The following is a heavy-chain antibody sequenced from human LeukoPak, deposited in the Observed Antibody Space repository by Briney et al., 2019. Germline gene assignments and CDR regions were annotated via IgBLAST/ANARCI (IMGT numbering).Heavy chain of an antibody. D-gene: IGHD3-10*01. CDR1: GFTFSDYY. CDR3: ARDGDYYGSGSYYNEVYYFDY. V-gene: IGHV3-11*04. Sequence: PGGSLRLSCAASGFTFSDYYMSWIRQAPGKGLEWVSYISSSGSTIYYADSVKGRFTISRDNAKNSLYLQMNSLRAEDTAVYYCARDGDYYGSGSYYNEVYYFDYWGQGTLGTVSS. J-gene: IGHJ4*02. CDR2: ISSSGSTI.